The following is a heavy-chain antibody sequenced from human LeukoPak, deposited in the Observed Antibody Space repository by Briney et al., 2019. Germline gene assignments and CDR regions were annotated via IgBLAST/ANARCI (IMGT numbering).Heavy chain of an antibody. V-gene: IGHV1-69*13. D-gene: IGHD3-10*01. Sequence: SVKVSCKASGGTFSSYAISWVRQAPGQGLEWMGGIIPIFGTANYAQKFQGRVTITADESTSTAYLELSSLRSEDTAVYYCARQLYYYGSGSYYYFDYWGQGTLVTVSS. CDR1: GGTFSSYA. CDR2: IIPIFGTA. CDR3: ARQLYYYGSGSYYYFDY. J-gene: IGHJ4*02.